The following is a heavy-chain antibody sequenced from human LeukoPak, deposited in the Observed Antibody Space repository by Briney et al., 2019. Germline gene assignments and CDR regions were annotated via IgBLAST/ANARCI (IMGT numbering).Heavy chain of an antibody. D-gene: IGHD1/OR15-1a*01. CDR2: TYYRSKWIS. Sequence: SQTLSLTCAISGDSVSSNSAAWNWIRQSPSRGLEWLGRTYYRSKWISDYAVSVKSRITTNADTSKNQFSLQVNSVTPEDTAVYYSARKGTVTTPFDYWGQGILVTVSS. CDR1: GDSVSSNSAA. J-gene: IGHJ4*02. CDR3: ARKGTVTTPFDY. V-gene: IGHV6-1*01.